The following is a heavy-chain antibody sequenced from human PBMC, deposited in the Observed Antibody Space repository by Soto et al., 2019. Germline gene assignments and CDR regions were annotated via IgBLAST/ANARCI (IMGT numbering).Heavy chain of an antibody. D-gene: IGHD3-9*01. J-gene: IGHJ3*01. Sequence: SETLSLTCTVSGGSISSSSYYWGWILHPPGKGREWIGSIYYSGSTYYNPSLKSRVTISVDTSKNQFSLKLSSVTAADTAVYYCASGGWTYDILTVYYLWGQGTMVIVSS. CDR2: IYYSGST. V-gene: IGHV4-39*07. CDR3: ASGGWTYDILTVYYL. CDR1: GGSISSSSYY.